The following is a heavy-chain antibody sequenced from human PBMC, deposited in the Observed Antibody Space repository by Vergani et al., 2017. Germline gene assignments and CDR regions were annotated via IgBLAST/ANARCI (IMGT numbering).Heavy chain of an antibody. V-gene: IGHV1-69*12. CDR1: GGTFSSYA. J-gene: IGHJ6*03. Sequence: QVQLVQSGAEVKKPGSSVKVSCKASGGTFSSYAISWVRQAPGQGLEWMGGIIPIFGTANYAQKFQGRVTITADESTSTAYMALSSLRAEDTAVYYCAREIGGYSSYILGYYMDVWGKGTTVTVSS. CDR2: IIPIFGTA. CDR3: AREIGGYSSYILGYYMDV. D-gene: IGHD5-18*01.